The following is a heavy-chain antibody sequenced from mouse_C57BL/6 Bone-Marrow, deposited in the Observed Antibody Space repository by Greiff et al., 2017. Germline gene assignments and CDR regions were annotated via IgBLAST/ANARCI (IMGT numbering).Heavy chain of an antibody. J-gene: IGHJ4*01. D-gene: IGHD1-1*01. CDR2: IDPSDSYT. CDR1: GYTFTSYW. CDR3: ARAGGYYGRSYAMDY. Sequence: QVQVQQPGAELVMPGASVKLSCKASGYTFTSYWMHWVKQRPGQGLEWIGEIDPSDSYTNYNQKFKGKSTLTVDKSSSTAYMQLSSLTSEDSAVYDCARAGGYYGRSYAMDYWGQGTSVTVSS. V-gene: IGHV1-69*01.